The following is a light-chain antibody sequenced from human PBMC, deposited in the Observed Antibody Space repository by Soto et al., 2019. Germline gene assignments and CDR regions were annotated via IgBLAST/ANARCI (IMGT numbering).Light chain of an antibody. J-gene: IGLJ3*02. CDR3: SSYTSSSTRV. CDR2: EVS. V-gene: IGLV2-18*02. Sequence: QSVLTQPPSLSGSPGQSVTISCTGTSSDVGSYNRVSWYQQPPGTAPKLMIYEVSNRPSGVPDRFSGSKSGNTASLTISGLQAEDEADYYCSSYTSSSTRVFGGGTKLTVL. CDR1: SSDVGSYNR.